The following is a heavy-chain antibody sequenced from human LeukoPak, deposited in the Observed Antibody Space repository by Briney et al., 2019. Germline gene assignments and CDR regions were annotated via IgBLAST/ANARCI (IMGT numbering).Heavy chain of an antibody. V-gene: IGHV4-30-4*01. CDR3: ARGGSRWSVGSVTFDY. J-gene: IGHJ4*02. Sequence: SQTLSLTCTVSGGSISSGDYYWSWIRQPPGKGLEWIGYIYYSGSTYYNPSLKSRVTISVDTSKNQFSLKLSSVTAADTAVYYCARGGSRWSVGSVTFDYWGQGTLVTVSS. CDR2: IYYSGST. CDR1: GGSISSGDYY. D-gene: IGHD1-26*01.